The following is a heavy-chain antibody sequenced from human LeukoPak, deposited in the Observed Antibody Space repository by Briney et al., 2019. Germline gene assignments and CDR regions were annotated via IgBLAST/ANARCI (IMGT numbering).Heavy chain of an antibody. J-gene: IGHJ4*02. CDR1: GFTFSSYA. Sequence: GGSLRLSCAASGFTFSSYAMSWVRQAPGKGLEWVSAISGSGGSTYYADSVKGRFTISRDNSKNTLYLQMNSLRAEDTAVYYCAKAGGSIPGGGDPIDYWGQGTLVTVSS. CDR2: ISGSGGST. V-gene: IGHV3-23*01. D-gene: IGHD2-21*02. CDR3: AKAGGSIPGGGDPIDY.